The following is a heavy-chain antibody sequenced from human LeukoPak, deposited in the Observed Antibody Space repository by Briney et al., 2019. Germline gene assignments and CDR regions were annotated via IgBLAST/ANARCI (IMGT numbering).Heavy chain of an antibody. V-gene: IGHV4-4*02. CDR1: GGSISSSNW. Sequence: SETLSLTCAVSGGSISSSNWWSWVRQPPGKGLEWIGEIYHSGSTNYNPSLRSRVTISIDTSKNQFSLKLTSVTAAGTAVYYCASDPFSSGWEFDYWGQGTLVTVSS. CDR2: IYHSGST. CDR3: ASDPFSSGWEFDY. D-gene: IGHD6-19*01. J-gene: IGHJ4*02.